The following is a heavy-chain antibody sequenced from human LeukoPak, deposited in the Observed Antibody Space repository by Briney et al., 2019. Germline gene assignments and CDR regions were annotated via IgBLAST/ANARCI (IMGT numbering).Heavy chain of an antibody. D-gene: IGHD6-19*01. CDR3: ARPVAGSSVWRSFDY. Sequence: SGTLSLICAVSGGSISSSNWWSWVRQPPGKGLEWIGEIYHGGSTNYNPSLKSRVTISVDMSKNQFSLKLSSVTAADTAVYYCARPVAGSSVWRSFDYWGQGALVTVSS. J-gene: IGHJ4*02. V-gene: IGHV4-4*02. CDR2: IYHGGST. CDR1: GGSISSSNW.